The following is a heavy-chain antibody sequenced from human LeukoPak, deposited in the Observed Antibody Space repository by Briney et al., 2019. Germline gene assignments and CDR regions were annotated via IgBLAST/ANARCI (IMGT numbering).Heavy chain of an antibody. CDR1: GGTFSSYA. CDR3: ARDWDYYDSSGYYGGVFGY. CDR2: IIPIFGTA. J-gene: IGHJ4*02. V-gene: IGHV1-69*05. Sequence: SVKVSCKASGGTFSSYAISWVRQAPGQGLELMGRIIPIFGTANYAQKFQGRVTITTDESTSTAYMELSSLRSEDTAVYYCARDWDYYDSSGYYGGVFGYWGQGTLVTVSS. D-gene: IGHD3-22*01.